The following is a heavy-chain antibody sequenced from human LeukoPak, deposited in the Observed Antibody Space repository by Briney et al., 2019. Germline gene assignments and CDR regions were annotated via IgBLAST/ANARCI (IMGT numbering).Heavy chain of an antibody. CDR2: IYYSGST. CDR3: AKVRYSYFDY. D-gene: IGHD1-26*01. V-gene: IGHV4-59*01. CDR1: GGSMSNYY. J-gene: IGHJ4*02. Sequence: SETLSLTCTVSGGSMSNYYWNWIRQPPGRGLEWIGYIYYSGSTNYNPSLKSRVTISLDTSKNQFSLKLSSVTAADTAVYYCAKVRYSYFDYWGQGTLVTVSS.